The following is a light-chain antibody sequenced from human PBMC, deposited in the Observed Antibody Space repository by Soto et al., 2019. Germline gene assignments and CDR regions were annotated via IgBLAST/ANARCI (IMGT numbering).Light chain of an antibody. V-gene: IGLV2-14*01. CDR3: SSHTSSNTHVV. Sequence: QSALTQPASVSGSPGQSITISCTGTSSDVGGYNYVSWYQQYPGKAPKLMIYEVSNRPSGVSNRFSGSKSGNTASLTISGRHAEDEADYYCSSHTSSNTHVVFGGGTKLTVL. CDR2: EVS. CDR1: SSDVGGYNY. J-gene: IGLJ2*01.